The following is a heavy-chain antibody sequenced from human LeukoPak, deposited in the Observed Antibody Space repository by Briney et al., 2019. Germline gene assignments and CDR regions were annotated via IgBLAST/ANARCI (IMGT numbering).Heavy chain of an antibody. CDR1: TDSTNTYY. CDR3: ARQGVTVAETFDP. J-gene: IGHJ5*02. D-gene: IGHD6-19*01. V-gene: IGHV4-59*08. Sequence: SETLSLTCSVSTDSTNTYYWSWIRQPPGKRLEWIGYIYYSGSPNYNPSLKSRVTISVDTSKNQFSLKLSSVTAADTAVYYCARQGVTVAETFDPWGQETMVTVSS. CDR2: IYYSGSP.